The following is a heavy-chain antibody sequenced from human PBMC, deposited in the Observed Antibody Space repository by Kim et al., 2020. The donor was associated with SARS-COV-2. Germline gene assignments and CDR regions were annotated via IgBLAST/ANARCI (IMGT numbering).Heavy chain of an antibody. CDR2: ISSSSSYI. CDR1: GFTFSSYS. J-gene: IGHJ6*02. V-gene: IGHV3-21*01. Sequence: GGSLRLSCAASGFTFSSYSMNWVRQAPGKGLECVSSISSSSSYIYYADSVKGRFTISRDNAKNSLYLQMNSLRAEDTAVYYCARDRVDSSGWYRKTPVYYGMDVWGQGTTVTVSS. D-gene: IGHD6-19*01. CDR3: ARDRVDSSGWYRKTPVYYGMDV.